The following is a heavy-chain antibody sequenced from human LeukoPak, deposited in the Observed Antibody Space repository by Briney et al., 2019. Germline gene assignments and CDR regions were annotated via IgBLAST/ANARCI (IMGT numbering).Heavy chain of an antibody. CDR1: GYTYTSYA. J-gene: IGHJ4*02. Sequence: ASVKVSCKASGYTYTSYAMNWVRQAPGQGLEWMGWINTNTGNPTYAQGFTGRFVFSLDTSVSTAYLQISSLEAEDTAVYYCARGARATSGRDFDYWGQGTLVTVSS. CDR2: INTNTGNP. CDR3: ARGARATSGRDFDY. V-gene: IGHV7-4-1*02. D-gene: IGHD1-26*01.